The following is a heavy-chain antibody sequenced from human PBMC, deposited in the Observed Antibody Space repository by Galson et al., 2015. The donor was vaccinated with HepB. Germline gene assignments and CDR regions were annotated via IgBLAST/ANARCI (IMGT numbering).Heavy chain of an antibody. Sequence: SVKVSCKASGYTFTSYYMHWVRQAPGQGLEWMGIVNPSGDSTSYAQKFQGRVTMTRDTSTSTVYMELSSLRSEDTAVYYCARDTAMGSWDYWGQGTLVTVSS. D-gene: IGHD5-18*01. V-gene: IGHV1-46*01. CDR2: VNPSGDST. CDR3: ARDTAMGSWDY. J-gene: IGHJ4*02. CDR1: GYTFTSYY.